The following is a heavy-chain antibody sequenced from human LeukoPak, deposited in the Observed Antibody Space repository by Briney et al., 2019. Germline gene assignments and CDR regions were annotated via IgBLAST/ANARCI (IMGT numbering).Heavy chain of an antibody. CDR1: GYTFTSYG. J-gene: IGHJ5*02. V-gene: IGHV1-18*01. CDR2: ISAYNGDT. CDR3: ARVGDDNYFDP. Sequence: GASVKVSCKASGYTFTSYGISWVRQAPGQGLEWMGWISAYNGDTNFAQNLQDRVTMTTDQSTSTAYMELRSLRSDDTAVYYCARVGDDNYFDPWGQGTLVTVSS.